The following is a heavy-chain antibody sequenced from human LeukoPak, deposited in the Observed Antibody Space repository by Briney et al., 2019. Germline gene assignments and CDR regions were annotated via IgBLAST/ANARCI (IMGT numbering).Heavy chain of an antibody. V-gene: IGHV4-59*01. D-gene: IGHD3-10*01. J-gene: IGHJ4*02. CDR3: AKAGEGRMVRGVIENRDDDY. Sequence: SETLSLTCAVSGGSISSYYWSWIRQPPGKGLEWIGYIYYSGSANYNPSLKSRVTISVDTSKNQFSLKLSSVTAADTAVYYCAKAGEGRMVRGVIENRDDDYWGQGTLVTVSS. CDR1: GGSISSYY. CDR2: IYYSGSA.